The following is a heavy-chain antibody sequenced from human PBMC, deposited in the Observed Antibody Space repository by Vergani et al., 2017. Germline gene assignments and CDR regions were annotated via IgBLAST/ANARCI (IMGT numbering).Heavy chain of an antibody. CDR3: ARVFRAYYYYMDV. V-gene: IGHV3-7*01. J-gene: IGHJ6*03. CDR1: GFIFSSYW. Sequence: EVQLVESGGGLVQPGGSLRLSCAASGFIFSSYWMHWVRQAPGKGLEWVAAIKEDGSEKQYVDSVKGRFTISRDNAKKSLYLQMNSLRAEDTAVYYCARVFRAYYYYMDVWGKGTTVTVSS. CDR2: IKEDGSEK.